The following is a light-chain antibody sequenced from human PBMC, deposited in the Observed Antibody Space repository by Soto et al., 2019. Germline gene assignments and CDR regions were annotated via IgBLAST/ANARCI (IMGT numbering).Light chain of an antibody. CDR3: GTWDTSLNAYV. Sequence: QSVLTQPPSVSAAPGQKVTISCSGSSSNIGNNFVSWYQHLPKTAPKLLIFDINKRPSGIPDRFSGSKSGTSATLGITGLQTGDEADYYCGTWDTSLNAYVFGSGTKVTVL. CDR1: SSNIGNNF. V-gene: IGLV1-51*01. CDR2: DIN. J-gene: IGLJ1*01.